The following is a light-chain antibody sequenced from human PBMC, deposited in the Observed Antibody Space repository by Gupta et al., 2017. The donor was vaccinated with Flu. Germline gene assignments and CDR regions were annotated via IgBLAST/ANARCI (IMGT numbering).Light chain of an antibody. J-gene: IGKJ4*01. Sequence: KSSQSISHSANNKNYLAWYQQKVGQPPKLLIYWASTRESGVPERFSGSGSGTDFTLTISSLQAEDVAVYYCQQYYSSLALTFGGGTKVEI. CDR1: QSISHSANNKNY. CDR3: QQYYSSLALT. V-gene: IGKV4-1*01. CDR2: WAS.